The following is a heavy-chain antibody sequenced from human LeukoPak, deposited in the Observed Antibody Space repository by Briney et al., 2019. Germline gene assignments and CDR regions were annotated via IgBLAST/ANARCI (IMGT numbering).Heavy chain of an antibody. Sequence: GAALEISYRGSGYGFTSYWIGGVRQMPGKGLEWMGLIYPGDSDTRYSPAFQGQVTISADRSISTAFLQWSSLRASDTAMYYCTRGIGNAFDVWGQGTMVTVSS. CDR3: TRGIGNAFDV. CDR1: GYGFTSYW. J-gene: IGHJ3*01. CDR2: IYPGDSDT. D-gene: IGHD3-10*01. V-gene: IGHV5-51*01.